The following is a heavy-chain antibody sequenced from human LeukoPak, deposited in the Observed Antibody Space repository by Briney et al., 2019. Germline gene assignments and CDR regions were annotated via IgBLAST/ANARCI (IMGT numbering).Heavy chain of an antibody. D-gene: IGHD5-18*01. J-gene: IGHJ3*02. V-gene: IGHV3-23*01. CDR1: GFTFSSYW. Sequence: GGSLRLSCAASGFTFSSYWMSWVRQAPGKGLEWVSAISGSGGSTYYADSVKGRFTISRDNSKNTLYLQMNSLRAEDTAVYYCARDIRGYSYGHDAFDIWGQGTMVTVSS. CDR2: ISGSGGST. CDR3: ARDIRGYSYGHDAFDI.